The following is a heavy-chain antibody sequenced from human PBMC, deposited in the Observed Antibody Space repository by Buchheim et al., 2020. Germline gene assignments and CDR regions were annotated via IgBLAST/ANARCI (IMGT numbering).Heavy chain of an antibody. J-gene: IGHJ6*02. CDR3: AKSRLATTRYGMDV. CDR2: ISGSGGST. D-gene: IGHD3-9*01. V-gene: IGHV3-23*01. CDR1: GFIFSSYA. Sequence: EVRLLESGGGLVQPGGSLRLSCAASGFIFSSYAMSWVRQAPGKGLEWVSEISGSGGSTDYADSVKGRFTISRDISKNTLYLQMNSLRAEDTAVYYCAKSRLATTRYGMDVWGQGTT.